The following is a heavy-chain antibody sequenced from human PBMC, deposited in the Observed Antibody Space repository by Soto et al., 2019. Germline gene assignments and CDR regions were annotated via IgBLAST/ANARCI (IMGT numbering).Heavy chain of an antibody. V-gene: IGHV1-18*01. D-gene: IGHD6-6*01. CDR1: GYTFSSYV. CDR2: ISGYNGNT. CDR3: AREGQLGY. J-gene: IGHJ4*02. Sequence: ASVKVSCKTPGYTFSSYVFSWVRQAPGQGLEWIGWISGYNGNTNYAQRFQGRVTMTTDTSTSTAYMELRSLRSDDTAVYYCAREGQLGYWGQGTLVTSPQ.